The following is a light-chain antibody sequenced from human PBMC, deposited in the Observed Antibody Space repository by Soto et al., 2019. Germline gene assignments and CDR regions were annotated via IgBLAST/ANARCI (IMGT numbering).Light chain of an antibody. CDR1: SSNIGSAY. V-gene: IGLV1-47*01. CDR2: RNN. Sequence: QSVLTQPPSASGTPGQTVTISCSGSSSNIGSAYIYWYQHLPGTAPKLLIYRNNQRPSGVPDRFSASKSGTSASLAISGLRYEDDADYYCAAWDDSLVVFGGGTKLTVL. J-gene: IGLJ2*01. CDR3: AAWDDSLVV.